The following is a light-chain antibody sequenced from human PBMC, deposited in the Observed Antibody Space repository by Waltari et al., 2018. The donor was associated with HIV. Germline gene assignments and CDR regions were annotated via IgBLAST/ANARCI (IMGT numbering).Light chain of an antibody. Sequence: QSVLTQPPSASGAPGQRVTMSCSGSSSNIGGNYVYWYQHLPGSAPKLLISRNNYRHAGVPDRFSGSKSGTSASLAISGLRSEDEADYYCAAWDDSLSGVLFAGGTKLTVL. CDR2: RNN. CDR1: SSNIGGNY. CDR3: AAWDDSLSGVL. J-gene: IGLJ3*02. V-gene: IGLV1-47*01.